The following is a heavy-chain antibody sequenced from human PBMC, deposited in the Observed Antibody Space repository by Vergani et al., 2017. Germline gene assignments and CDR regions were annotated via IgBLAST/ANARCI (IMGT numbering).Heavy chain of an antibody. Sequence: QVQVVQSGAEVKKSGASVKVSCKTSVYTFSNYYMHWVLQAPGQGLEWMGIINPSGGHTNYAQKFQGRVTMTRDTSTSTVYMELSSLRSEDTAIYYCARGDYGILTGYRYWGQGTLVTVSA. V-gene: IGHV1-46*03. CDR3: ARGDYGILTGYRY. CDR2: INPSGGHT. D-gene: IGHD3-9*01. J-gene: IGHJ4*02. CDR1: VYTFSNYY.